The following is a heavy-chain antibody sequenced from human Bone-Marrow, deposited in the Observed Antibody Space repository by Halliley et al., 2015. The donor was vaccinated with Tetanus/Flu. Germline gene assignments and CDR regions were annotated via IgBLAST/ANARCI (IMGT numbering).Heavy chain of an antibody. CDR1: GFTFSTYA. Sequence: SLRLSCAASGFTFSTYAMHWVRQAPGKGLEWVSFMSFDGSSKHYADSVQGRFSISRDNSQNTLYLQMNSLRSEDTAVYYCAKEGYASGSHFKSHFGYWGQGTLVTVSS. CDR2: MSFDGSSK. D-gene: IGHD3-10*01. J-gene: IGHJ4*02. CDR3: AKEGYASGSHFKSHFGY. V-gene: IGHV3-30*18.